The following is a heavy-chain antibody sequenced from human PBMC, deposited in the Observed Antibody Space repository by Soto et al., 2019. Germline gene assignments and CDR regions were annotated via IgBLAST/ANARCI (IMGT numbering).Heavy chain of an antibody. J-gene: IGHJ4*02. Sequence: PGGSLRLSCAASGFTFSSYSMNWVRQAPGKGLEWVSYISSSSSTIYYADSVKGRFTISRDNAKNSLYLQMNSLRDEDTAVYYCATHTSIAARRVFDYWGQGTLVTVSS. V-gene: IGHV3-48*02. D-gene: IGHD6-6*01. CDR3: ATHTSIAARRVFDY. CDR1: GFTFSSYS. CDR2: ISSSSSTI.